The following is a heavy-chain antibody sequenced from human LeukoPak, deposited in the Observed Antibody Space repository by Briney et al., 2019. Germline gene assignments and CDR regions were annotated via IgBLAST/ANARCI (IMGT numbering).Heavy chain of an antibody. D-gene: IGHD3-22*01. J-gene: IGHJ4*02. Sequence: ASVKVSCKVSGYTLTELSMHWVRQAPGKGLEWMGGFDPEDGETIYAQKFQGRVTMTEDTSTDTAYMELSSLRAEDTAVYYCAKDYNYYDSSGPFDYWGQGTLVTVSS. CDR3: AKDYNYYDSSGPFDY. CDR2: FDPEDGET. V-gene: IGHV1-24*01. CDR1: GYTLTELS.